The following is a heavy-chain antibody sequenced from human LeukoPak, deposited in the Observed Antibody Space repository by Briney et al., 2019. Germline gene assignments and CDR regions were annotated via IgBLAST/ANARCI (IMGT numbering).Heavy chain of an antibody. CDR3: ARRGEWELGYAFDI. D-gene: IGHD1-26*01. J-gene: IGHJ3*02. Sequence: ASVKVSCKASGGTFSSYAISWVRQAPGQGLEWMGRIIPILGIANYAQKFQGRVTITADKSTSTAYMELSSLRSEDTAVYYCARRGEWELGYAFDIWGQGTMVTVSS. CDR2: IIPILGIA. V-gene: IGHV1-69*04. CDR1: GGTFSSYA.